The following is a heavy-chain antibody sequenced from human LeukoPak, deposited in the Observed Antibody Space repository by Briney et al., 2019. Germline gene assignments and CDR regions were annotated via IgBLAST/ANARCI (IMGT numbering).Heavy chain of an antibody. V-gene: IGHV3-21*01. CDR2: ISSSSSYI. CDR1: GFTFSSYS. CDR3: ATRPSTIAAADPYYFDY. Sequence: GSLRLSCAASGFTFSSYSMNWVRQAQGKGLEWVSSISSSSSYIYYADSVKGRFTISRDNSKNTLYLQMDNLRAEDTAVYYCATRPSTIAAADPYYFDYWSHGTLVTVSS. J-gene: IGHJ4*01. D-gene: IGHD6-13*01.